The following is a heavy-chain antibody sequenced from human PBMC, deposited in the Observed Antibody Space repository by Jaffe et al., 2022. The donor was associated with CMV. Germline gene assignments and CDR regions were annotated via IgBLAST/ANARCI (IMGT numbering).Heavy chain of an antibody. Sequence: QLQLQESGPGLVKPSETLSLTCTVSGGSISSSSYYWGWIRQPPGKGLEWIGSIYYSGSTYYNPSLKSRVTISVDTSKNQFSLKLSSVTAADTAVYYCAHWGYSSGWHRPDYWGQGTLVTVSS. CDR1: GGSISSSSYY. CDR3: AHWGYSSGWHRPDY. D-gene: IGHD6-19*01. V-gene: IGHV4-39*01. CDR2: IYYSGST. J-gene: IGHJ4*02.